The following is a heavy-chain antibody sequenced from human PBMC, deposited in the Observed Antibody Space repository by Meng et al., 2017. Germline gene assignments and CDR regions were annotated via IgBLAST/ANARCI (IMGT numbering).Heavy chain of an antibody. CDR1: GGSFSGYY. Sequence: QLQVQAWGDRLFNPSDTLALTCAVYGGSFSGYYWGCIRQPPGKGLEWIGEINHSGSTNYNPSLKSRVTISVDTSKNQFSLKLSSVTAADTAVYYCARRGIAARPFYYWGQGTLVTVSS. D-gene: IGHD6-6*01. J-gene: IGHJ4*02. V-gene: IGHV4-34*01. CDR2: INHSGST. CDR3: ARRGIAARPFYY.